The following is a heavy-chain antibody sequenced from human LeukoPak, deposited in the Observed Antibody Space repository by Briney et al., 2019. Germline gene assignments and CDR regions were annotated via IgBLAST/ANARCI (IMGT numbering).Heavy chain of an antibody. J-gene: IGHJ5*02. CDR2: INSDSGFT. CDR1: GYTFTGYY. Sequence: ASVKVSCKASGYTFTGYYMNWVRQAPGQGLEWMGWINSDSGFTEYAQKFQGRVTMTRDTSITTVYMDLTRLTSDDTAVYYCARNFDMKGFDPWGQGTLVTVSS. D-gene: IGHD3-9*01. CDR3: ARNFDMKGFDP. V-gene: IGHV1-2*02.